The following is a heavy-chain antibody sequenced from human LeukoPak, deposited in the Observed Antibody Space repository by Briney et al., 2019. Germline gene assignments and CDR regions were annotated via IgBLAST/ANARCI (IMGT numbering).Heavy chain of an antibody. CDR3: AGHHPRNTVDF. D-gene: IGHD2/OR15-2a*01. J-gene: IGHJ4*02. CDR1: GGSISSYY. CDR2: ISDIGSI. Sequence: SETLSLTCTVSGGSISSYYWSWIRQPPGKGLEWIAYISDIGSINHNPSLKSRVTISLDTSKNQSSLKLSSVTAADTAVYYCAGHHPRNTVDFWGQGTLVTVSS. V-gene: IGHV4-59*08.